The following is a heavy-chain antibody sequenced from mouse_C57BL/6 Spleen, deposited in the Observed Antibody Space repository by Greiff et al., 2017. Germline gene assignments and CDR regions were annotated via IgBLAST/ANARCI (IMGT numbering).Heavy chain of an antibody. CDR1: GYTFTDYY. CDR3: ATITPVVGDYYAMDY. CDR2: INPNNGGT. J-gene: IGHJ4*01. V-gene: IGHV1-26*01. Sequence: EVQLQQSGPELVKPGASVKISCKASGYTFTDYYMNWVKQSHGKSLEWIGDINPNNGGTSYNQKFKGKATLTVDKSSSTAYMELRSLTSEDSAVYYCATITPVVGDYYAMDYWGQGTSVTVSS. D-gene: IGHD1-1*01.